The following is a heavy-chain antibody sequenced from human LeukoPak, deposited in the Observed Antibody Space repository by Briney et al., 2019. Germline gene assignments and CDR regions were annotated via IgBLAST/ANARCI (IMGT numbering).Heavy chain of an antibody. CDR1: GYTFTGYY. V-gene: IGHV1-2*02. Sequence: ASVKVSCKASGYTFTGYYMRWVRQAPGQGLEWMGWINPNSGGTNYAQKFQGRVTMTRDTSISTAYMELSRLRSDDTAVYYCARVNWDSGSYYYGYWGQGTLVTVSS. D-gene: IGHD1-26*01. CDR2: INPNSGGT. J-gene: IGHJ4*02. CDR3: ARVNWDSGSYYYGY.